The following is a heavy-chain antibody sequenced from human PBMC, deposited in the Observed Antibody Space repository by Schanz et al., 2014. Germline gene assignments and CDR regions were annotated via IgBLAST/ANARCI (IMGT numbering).Heavy chain of an antibody. CDR1: GFTFSSHW. CDR3: ARKMKLGVDGGKGNDSLDI. Sequence: EVQLVQSGGGLVQPGGSLRLSCAASGFTFSSHWMHWVRQDPGKGLVWVARINSVGSNTDYADSVTGRFTISRDNAKNTLYLQMNTLRAEDTAVYYCARKMKLGVDGGKGNDSLDIWGQGTMVTVSS. D-gene: IGHD2-15*01. V-gene: IGHV3-74*01. J-gene: IGHJ3*02. CDR2: INSVGSNT.